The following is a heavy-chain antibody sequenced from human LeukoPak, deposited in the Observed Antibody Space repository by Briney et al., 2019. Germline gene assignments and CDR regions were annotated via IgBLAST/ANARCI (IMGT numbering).Heavy chain of an antibody. Sequence: KSGGSLRLSCAASGFTFSSYSMNWVRQAPGKGLEWVSSISSSSSYIYYADSVKGRFTISRDNAKNSLYLQMNSLRAEDTAVYYCAKDFSAVAAQGDWGQGTLVTVSS. V-gene: IGHV3-21*01. CDR1: GFTFSSYS. CDR3: AKDFSAVAAQGD. J-gene: IGHJ4*02. D-gene: IGHD6-19*01. CDR2: ISSSSSYI.